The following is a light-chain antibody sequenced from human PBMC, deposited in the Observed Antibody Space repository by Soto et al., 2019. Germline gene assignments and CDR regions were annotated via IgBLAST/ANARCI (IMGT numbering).Light chain of an antibody. CDR1: QSIGGF. CDR3: QQRSNWPPTWT. CDR2: EAS. V-gene: IGKV3-11*01. J-gene: IGKJ1*01. Sequence: EIVLTQSPATLSLSPGERATLFCRASQSIGGFLAWYQQRPGQAPRLLIYEASNRPTGIPARFSGSGSGTDFTLTISRLEPEDFAVYYCQQRSNWPPTWTVGQGTKVDIK.